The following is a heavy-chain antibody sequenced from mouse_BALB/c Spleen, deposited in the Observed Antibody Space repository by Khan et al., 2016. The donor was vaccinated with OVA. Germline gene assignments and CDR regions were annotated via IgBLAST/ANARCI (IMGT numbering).Heavy chain of an antibody. Sequence: QVQLQQSGAELAKPGASVKMSCKASGYTFTSYWMHWVKQRPGQGLEWIGYINPATDYTEYNQKLKNKATLTADKSSSTAYMQLSSLTSEDSAVYYCVNHGSSSAWFTYWGQGTPVTVSA. CDR3: VNHGSSSAWFTY. V-gene: IGHV1-7*01. J-gene: IGHJ3*01. CDR1: GYTFTSYW. D-gene: IGHD1-1*01. CDR2: INPATDYT.